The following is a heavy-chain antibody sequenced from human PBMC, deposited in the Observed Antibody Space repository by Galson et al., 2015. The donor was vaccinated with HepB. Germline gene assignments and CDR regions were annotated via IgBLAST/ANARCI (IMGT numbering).Heavy chain of an antibody. CDR3: AKNSGSSWFVPYHFDA. J-gene: IGHJ4*02. Sequence: SLRLSCAASRFTFSNYVMNWVRQAPGKGLEWVSRISGSGGSTYYAGSVKRRFTISSSNSKNTLYLQMNSLRAEDTAVYYCAKNSGSSWFVPYHFDAWGQGTLVTVSS. CDR1: RFTFSNYV. V-gene: IGHV3-23*01. CDR2: ISGSGGST. D-gene: IGHD6-13*01.